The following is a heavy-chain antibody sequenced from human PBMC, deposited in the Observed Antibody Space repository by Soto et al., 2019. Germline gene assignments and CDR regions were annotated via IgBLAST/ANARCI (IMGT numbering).Heavy chain of an antibody. CDR3: TTIVTYYYDSSGYYYAVRAFDI. V-gene: IGHV3-15*01. D-gene: IGHD3-22*01. CDR1: GFTFSNAW. J-gene: IGHJ3*02. CDR2: IKSKTDGGTT. Sequence: PGGSLRLSCAASGFTFSNAWMSWVRQAPGKGLEWVGRIKSKTDGGTTDYAAPVKGRFTISRDDSKNTLYLQMNSLKTEDTAVYYCTTIVTYYYDSSGYYYAVRAFDIWGQGTMVTVSS.